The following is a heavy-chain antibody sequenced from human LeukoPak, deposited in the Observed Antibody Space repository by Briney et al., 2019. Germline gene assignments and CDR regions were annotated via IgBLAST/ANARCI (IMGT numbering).Heavy chain of an antibody. Sequence: GGSLRLSCAASGFTFTSHSMNWVRQAPGKGLECISYISSSSSTIYYADSVKGRFTISRDNAKNSLYLQMSSLRDEDTAVYYCASLMTTVYYFDYWGQGTLVTVSS. D-gene: IGHD4-17*01. J-gene: IGHJ4*02. V-gene: IGHV3-48*02. CDR1: GFTFTSHS. CDR3: ASLMTTVYYFDY. CDR2: ISSSSSTI.